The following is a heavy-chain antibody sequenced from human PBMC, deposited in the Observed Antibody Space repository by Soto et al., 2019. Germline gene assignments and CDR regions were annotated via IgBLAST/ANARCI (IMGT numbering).Heavy chain of an antibody. CDR1: GFTFSSYW. Sequence: GWSLRLSCAASGFTFSSYWMSWVRQAPGKGLEWVANIKQDGSEKYYVDSVKGRFTISSDNAKNSLYLQMNSLRAEATAVYYFARPPSHYYYYYYMDVWGKGTTVTVAS. J-gene: IGHJ6*03. CDR2: IKQDGSEK. V-gene: IGHV3-7*01. CDR3: ARPPSHYYYYYYMDV.